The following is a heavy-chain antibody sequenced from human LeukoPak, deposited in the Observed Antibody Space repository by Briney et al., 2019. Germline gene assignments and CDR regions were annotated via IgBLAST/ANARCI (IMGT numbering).Heavy chain of an antibody. CDR2: VSGSTAGGHT. Sequence: PGGSLRLSCVASGVTFSNYAMTWGRQAPGKGLEWGSSVSGSTAGGHTYYADSVRGRFTVSRDESKNTLTLLMSSLRAEDTAIYYCAKVKLKNLAYFDSWGQGTLVTVSS. D-gene: IGHD1-7*01. CDR3: AKVKLKNLAYFDS. CDR1: GVTFSNYA. V-gene: IGHV3-23*01. J-gene: IGHJ4*02.